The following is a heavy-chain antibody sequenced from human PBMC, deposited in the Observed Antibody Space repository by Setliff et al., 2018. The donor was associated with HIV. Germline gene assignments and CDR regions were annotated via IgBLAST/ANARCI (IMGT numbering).Heavy chain of an antibody. CDR2: ISGGSTSHM. V-gene: IGHV3-11*06. CDR1: GFTFSDHY. J-gene: IGHJ4*02. Sequence: GGSLRLSCAASGFTFSDHYMSWIRQAPGKGLEWVSYISGGSTSHMNYADSVKGRFTISRDNAKNSLYLQMNSLRAEDTAVYYCAGFSYNFWVYRFDHWGQGALVTVSS. D-gene: IGHD3-3*01. CDR3: AGFSYNFWVYRFDH.